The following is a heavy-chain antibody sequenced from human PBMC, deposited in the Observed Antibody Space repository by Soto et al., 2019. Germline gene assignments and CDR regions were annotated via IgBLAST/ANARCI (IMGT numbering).Heavy chain of an antibody. CDR1: GFIFSSYA. CDR3: TRADLTVTLSVFDP. J-gene: IGHJ5*02. V-gene: IGHV3-30*14. Sequence: QVQLVESGGGVVQPGRSLRLSCAASGFIFSSYAMHWVRQAPGKGLEWVALISDDGSSKYYADSVKGRFTLSRDNSENTRYLPMNSLIPEDTAVYYCTRADLTVTLSVFDPWGQGTLVTVSS. CDR2: ISDDGSSK. D-gene: IGHD4-17*01.